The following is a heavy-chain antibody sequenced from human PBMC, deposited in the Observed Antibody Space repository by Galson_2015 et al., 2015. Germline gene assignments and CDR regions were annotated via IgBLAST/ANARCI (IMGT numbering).Heavy chain of an antibody. J-gene: IGHJ4*02. CDR1: GFSFNNYW. D-gene: IGHD2/OR15-2a*01. CDR3: ARDAFNPFDY. V-gene: IGHV3-7*03. CDR2: IKQDGSET. Sequence: SLRLSCAASGFSFNNYWMHWVRQAPGKGLVWVANIKQDGSETYYVDSVKGRFTISRDNAKNSLYLQMNSLRAEDTAVYYCARDAFNPFDYWGQGTLVTVSS.